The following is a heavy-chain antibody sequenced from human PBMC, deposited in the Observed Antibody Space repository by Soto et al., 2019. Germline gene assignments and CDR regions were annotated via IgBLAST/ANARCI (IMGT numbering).Heavy chain of an antibody. J-gene: IGHJ6*02. CDR1: GGTFSSYA. CDR3: ARERSSGSYFNYYYYGMDV. CDR2: IIPIFGTA. Sequence: QVQLVQSGAEVKKPGSSVKVSCKASGGTFSSYAISWVRQAPGQGLEWMGGIIPIFGTANYAQKFQGRVTITEYESTSTAYMELSSLRSEDTAVYYCARERSSGSYFNYYYYGMDVWGQGTTVTVSS. D-gene: IGHD1-26*01. V-gene: IGHV1-69*01.